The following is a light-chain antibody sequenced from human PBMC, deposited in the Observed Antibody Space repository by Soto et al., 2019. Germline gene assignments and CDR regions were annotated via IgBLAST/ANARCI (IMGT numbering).Light chain of an antibody. Sequence: EIVLTQSPGTLSSSPGERATLSCRASQSVSSSYLAWYQQKPGQAPRLLIYGASSRATGIPDRVSGSGSGKDFPFTISRLEPKDFAVYYCQQYGSPPQTLGKGTRVDIK. CDR2: GAS. J-gene: IGKJ1*01. CDR3: QQYGSPPQT. CDR1: QSVSSSY. V-gene: IGKV3-20*01.